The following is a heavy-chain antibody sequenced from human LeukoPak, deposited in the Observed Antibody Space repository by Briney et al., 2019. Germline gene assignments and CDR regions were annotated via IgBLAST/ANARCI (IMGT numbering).Heavy chain of an antibody. CDR1: GFTFSSYE. D-gene: IGHD3-10*02. Sequence: GGTLRLSCAASGFTFSSYEMNWVRHAQGKGLEWVSYISSSGSTIYYADSVKGRFTISRDNAKNSLYLQMNSLRAEDTAVYYCAELGITMIGGVWGKGTTVTISS. CDR2: ISSSGSTI. V-gene: IGHV3-48*03. CDR3: AELGITMIGGV. J-gene: IGHJ6*04.